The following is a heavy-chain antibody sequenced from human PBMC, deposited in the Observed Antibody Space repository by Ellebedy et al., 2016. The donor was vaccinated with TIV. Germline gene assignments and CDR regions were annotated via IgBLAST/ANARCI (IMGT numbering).Heavy chain of an antibody. CDR2: ISSSSSTI. V-gene: IGHV3-48*01. CDR1: GFTFSSYS. D-gene: IGHD6-13*01. CDR3: ARDYQLALVRYGMDV. J-gene: IGHJ6*02. Sequence: GESLKISCAASGFTFSSYSMNWVRQAPGKGLEWVSYISSSSSTIYYADSVKGRFTISRDNTKNSLYLQMNSLRAEDTAVYYCARDYQLALVRYGMDVWGQGTTVTVSS.